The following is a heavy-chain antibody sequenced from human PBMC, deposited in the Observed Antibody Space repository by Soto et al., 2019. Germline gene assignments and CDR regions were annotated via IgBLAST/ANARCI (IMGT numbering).Heavy chain of an antibody. Sequence: ASVKVSCRASGYTFTSYDINWVRQATGQGLERMGWMNPNSGNTGYAQKFQGRVTMTRNTSISTAYMELSSLRSEDTAVYYCARGNYDFWSGYYAFDIWGQGTMVTVS. CDR2: MNPNSGNT. J-gene: IGHJ3*02. D-gene: IGHD3-3*01. V-gene: IGHV1-8*01. CDR3: ARGNYDFWSGYYAFDI. CDR1: GYTFTSYD.